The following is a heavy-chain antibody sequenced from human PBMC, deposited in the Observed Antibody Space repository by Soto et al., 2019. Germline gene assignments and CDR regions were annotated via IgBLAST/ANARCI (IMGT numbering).Heavy chain of an antibody. V-gene: IGHV3-23*01. Sequence: EVQLLESGGGLVQPGGSLRLSCAASGFTFTTYAMSWVRQAPGKGLEGVSGTNGNGASTYYADSVKGRFTISRDNSKNTLSLHMNSLTAGDTAIYYCAKMGRLGLSLGSHHDYWGQGTLVTVSS. CDR2: TNGNGAST. J-gene: IGHJ4*02. D-gene: IGHD3-10*01. CDR3: AKMGRLGLSLGSHHDY. CDR1: GFTFTTYA.